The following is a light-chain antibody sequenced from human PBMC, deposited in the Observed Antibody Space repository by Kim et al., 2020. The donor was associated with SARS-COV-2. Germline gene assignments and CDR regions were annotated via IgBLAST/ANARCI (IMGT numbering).Light chain of an antibody. CDR3: QQYHSYYT. CDR1: QTVTGR. J-gene: IGKJ2*01. V-gene: IGKV3-15*01. CDR2: DVS. Sequence: LSVSPGERATLSCRASQTVTGRVAWYQQKSGQAPRLVMYDVSTRASGIPARFSGSGSGTEFTLTISSLESEDFAVYYCQQYHSYYTFGQGTKLEI.